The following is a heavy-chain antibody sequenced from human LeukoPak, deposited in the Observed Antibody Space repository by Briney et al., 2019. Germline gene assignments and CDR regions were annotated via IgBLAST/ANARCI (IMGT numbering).Heavy chain of an antibody. CDR2: VNPNSGGT. J-gene: IGHJ6*02. D-gene: IGHD3-9*01. CDR3: ARAQDGYYDILTGYYRDTYYYHGMDV. V-gene: IGHV1-2*02. CDR1: GYTFTGYY. Sequence: ASVKVSCKASGYTFTGYYMHWVRQAPGQGLEWMGWVNPNSGGTNYAQKFQGRVTMTRDTSISTAYMEPSRLRSDDTAVYYCARAQDGYYDILTGYYRDTYYYHGMDVWGQGTTVTVSS.